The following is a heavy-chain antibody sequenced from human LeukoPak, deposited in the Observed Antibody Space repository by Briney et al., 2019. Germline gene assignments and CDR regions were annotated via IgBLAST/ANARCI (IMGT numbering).Heavy chain of an antibody. J-gene: IGHJ5*02. V-gene: IGHV1-2*02. D-gene: IGHD2-2*01. CDR1: GYTFTGYY. Sequence: VASVKVSCKASGYTFTGYYMHWVRRAPGQGLEWMGWINPNSGGTNYAQKFQGRVTMTRDTSISTAYMELSRLRSDDTAVYYCARELGSTSRNWFDPWGQGTLVTVSS. CDR2: INPNSGGT. CDR3: ARELGSTSRNWFDP.